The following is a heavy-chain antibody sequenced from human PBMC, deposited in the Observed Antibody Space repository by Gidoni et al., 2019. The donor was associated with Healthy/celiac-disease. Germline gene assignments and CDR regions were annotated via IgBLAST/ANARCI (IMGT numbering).Heavy chain of an antibody. D-gene: IGHD2-2*01. J-gene: IGHJ5*02. Sequence: QVQLQESGPGLVKPSQTLSLTCTVSGGSISSGSYYWSWIRQPAGKGLEWIGRIYTSGSTNYNPSLKSRVTISVDTSKNQFSLKLSSVTAADTAVYYCARVGLVSYWFDPWGQGTLVTVSS. CDR2: IYTSGST. CDR3: ARVGLVSYWFDP. CDR1: GGSISSGSYY. V-gene: IGHV4-61*02.